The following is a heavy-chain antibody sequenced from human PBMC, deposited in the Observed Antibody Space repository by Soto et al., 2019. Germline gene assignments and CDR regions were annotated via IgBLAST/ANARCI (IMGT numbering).Heavy chain of an antibody. CDR2: MYSGGST. CDR1: GFTVSSNY. D-gene: IGHD3-3*01. J-gene: IGHJ4*02. CDR3: AAIAIFGVVVDSDLTSFDY. Sequence: EVPLVESGGGLVQPGGSLRLSCAASGFTVSSNYMSWVRQAPGKGLEWVSVMYSGGSTYYADSVKGRFTISRDNTKKTLYFQMNSLRAEDTAVYYCAAIAIFGVVVDSDLTSFDYWGQGTLVTVSS. V-gene: IGHV3-66*01.